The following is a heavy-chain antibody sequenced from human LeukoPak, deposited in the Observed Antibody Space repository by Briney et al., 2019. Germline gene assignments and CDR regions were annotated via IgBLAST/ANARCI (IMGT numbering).Heavy chain of an antibody. Sequence: GGSLRLSCAASGFTVSSNYMSWVRQAPGKGLEWVSVIYSGGSTYYADSVKGRFTISRDNSKNTLYLQMNSLGAEDTAVYYCARVDDYWIDYWGQGTLVTVSS. CDR2: IYSGGST. V-gene: IGHV3-66*01. D-gene: IGHD4-11*01. CDR1: GFTVSSNY. J-gene: IGHJ4*02. CDR3: ARVDDYWIDY.